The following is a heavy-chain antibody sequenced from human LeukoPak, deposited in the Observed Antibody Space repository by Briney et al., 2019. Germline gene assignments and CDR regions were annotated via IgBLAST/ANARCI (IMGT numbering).Heavy chain of an antibody. CDR2: MHSSGST. D-gene: IGHD6-13*01. V-gene: IGHV4-4*07. J-gene: IGHJ4*02. CDR3: ARHVSLTAAGTGTLDY. Sequence: SETLSLTCTVSGGSISSYYWSWIRQPAGKGLEWIGRMHSSGSTNYNPSLKSRVTISVDTSKNQFSLKLTSVTAADTAVYYCARHVSLTAAGTGTLDYWGQGTLVTVSS. CDR1: GGSISSYY.